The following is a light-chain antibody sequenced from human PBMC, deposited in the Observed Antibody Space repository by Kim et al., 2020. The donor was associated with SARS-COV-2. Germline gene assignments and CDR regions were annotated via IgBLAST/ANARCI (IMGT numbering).Light chain of an antibody. J-gene: IGKJ1*01. Sequence: ASIGDTVTVTCRASQRINNWLAWYQQKPGEAPKLLIFAASTLRTGGPSRFSGTGSGTDFSLTITNLQPDDFATYYCQQADRFPRTFGQGAKVDSK. CDR1: QRINNW. V-gene: IGKV1-12*01. CDR2: AAS. CDR3: QQADRFPRT.